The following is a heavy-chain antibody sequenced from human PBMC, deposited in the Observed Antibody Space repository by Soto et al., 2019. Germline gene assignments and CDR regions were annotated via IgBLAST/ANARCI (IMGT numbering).Heavy chain of an antibody. CDR3: ARVVILVPAASTHYYCQMDV. J-gene: IGHJ6*02. V-gene: IGHV1-69*01. Sequence: QVQLVQSGAEVRKPGSSVTVSCKASGGTFSNYAISWLRQAPGQGLEWMGGFITIVGTESYAQKFQGRVTITADEPTTTAYMELSSMIFADTAVYYCARVVILVPAASTHYYCQMDVWGPWTTVTATS. D-gene: IGHD2-2*01. CDR2: FITIVGTE. CDR1: GGTFSNYA.